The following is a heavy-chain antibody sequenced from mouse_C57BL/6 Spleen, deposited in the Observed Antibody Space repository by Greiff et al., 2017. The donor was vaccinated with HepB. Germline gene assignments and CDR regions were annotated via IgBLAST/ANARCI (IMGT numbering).Heavy chain of an antibody. J-gene: IGHJ2*01. CDR2: IYPGDGDT. CDR1: GYAFSSSW. D-gene: IGHD1-1*01. Sequence: VQLQESGPELVKPGASVKISCKASGYAFSSSWMNWVKQRPGKGLEWIGRIYPGDGDTNYNGQFKGKATLTADKSSSTAYMQLSSLTSEDSAVYFCAREGDYYGSSYRDYWGQGTTLTVSS. CDR3: AREGDYYGSSYRDY. V-gene: IGHV1-82*01.